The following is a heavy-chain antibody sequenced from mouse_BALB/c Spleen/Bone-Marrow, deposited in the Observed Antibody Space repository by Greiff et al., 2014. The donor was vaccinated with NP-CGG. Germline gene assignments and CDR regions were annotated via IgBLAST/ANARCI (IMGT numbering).Heavy chain of an antibody. D-gene: IGHD2-1*01. CDR3: ARETTRGAMDY. CDR1: GFTFSDYG. V-gene: IGHV5-15*02. CDR2: ISNLAYSI. Sequence: EVKLVESGGALVQPGGSRKLSCAASGFTFSDYGMAWVRQAPGKGPEWVAFISNLAYSIYYTDTVTGRFTISRENAKNTLYLEMSSLRSEDTAMYYCARETTRGAMDYWGQGTSVTVS. J-gene: IGHJ4*01.